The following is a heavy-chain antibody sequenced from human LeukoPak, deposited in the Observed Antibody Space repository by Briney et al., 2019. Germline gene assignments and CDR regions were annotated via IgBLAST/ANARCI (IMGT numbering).Heavy chain of an antibody. Sequence: SETLSLTCTVSGGSISSYYWSWIRQPPGKGLEWIGYIFYSGSTNYDPSLKSRVTISVDTSKNQFSLKLSSVTAADTAVYYCARDMLEYCSSTSCYYYGMDVRGQGTTVTVSS. D-gene: IGHD2-2*01. J-gene: IGHJ6*02. CDR1: GGSISSYY. CDR3: ARDMLEYCSSTSCYYYGMDV. V-gene: IGHV4-59*01. CDR2: IFYSGST.